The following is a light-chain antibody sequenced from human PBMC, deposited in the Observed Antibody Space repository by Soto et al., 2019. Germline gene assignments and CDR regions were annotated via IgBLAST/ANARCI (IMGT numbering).Light chain of an antibody. CDR1: QSVSSSY. CDR2: GAS. V-gene: IGKV3-20*01. J-gene: IGKJ2*02. Sequence: EIVLTQSPGTLSLSPGERATLSCRASQSVSSSYLAWYQQKPGQAPRLLIYGASSRATGIPDRFSGSGSGTDFTLTISRLEPDDFAVYYCQQYGSSLGWTFGQGTKLEIK. CDR3: QQYGSSLGWT.